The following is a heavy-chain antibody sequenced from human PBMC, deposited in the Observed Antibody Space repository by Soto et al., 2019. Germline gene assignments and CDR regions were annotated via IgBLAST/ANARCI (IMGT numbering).Heavy chain of an antibody. Sequence: SETLSLTCTVSGGSISSYYWSWIRQPPGKGLEWIGYIYYSGSTNYNPSLKSRVTISVDTSKNQFSLKLSSVTAADTAVYYCARVRGANPYYDFWSGYYPYYYYGMDVWGQGTKVT. J-gene: IGHJ6*02. D-gene: IGHD3-3*01. CDR3: ARVRGANPYYDFWSGYYPYYYYGMDV. CDR2: IYYSGST. CDR1: GGSISSYY. V-gene: IGHV4-59*01.